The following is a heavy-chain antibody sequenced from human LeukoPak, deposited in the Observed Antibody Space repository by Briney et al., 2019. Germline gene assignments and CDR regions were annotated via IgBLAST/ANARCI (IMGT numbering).Heavy chain of an antibody. CDR1: GFTFRSYS. J-gene: IGHJ6*02. D-gene: IGHD5-18*01. Sequence: PGGSLSLSCAVSGFTFRSYSMNWVRQAPGKGLEWVSSISSSSSYKYYADSVRGRFTISRDNAKNSVYLQMNSLRADDTAVYYCARGGYSYGSDPYYYYGMDVWGQGATVTVSS. CDR3: ARGGYSYGSDPYYYYGMDV. CDR2: ISSSSSYK. V-gene: IGHV3-21*01.